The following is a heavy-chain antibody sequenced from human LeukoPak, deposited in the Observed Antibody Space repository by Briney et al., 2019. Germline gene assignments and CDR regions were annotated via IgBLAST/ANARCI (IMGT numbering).Heavy chain of an antibody. CDR2: ISGSGGST. CDR3: AKAMRFVELLSPPWFDP. CDR1: GCTFSSYA. V-gene: IGHV3-23*01. D-gene: IGHD3-10*01. J-gene: IGHJ5*02. Sequence: PGGSLRLSCAASGCTFSSYAMSWVRQAPGKGLEWVSAISGSGGSTYYADSVKGRFTISRDNSKNALYLQMNSLRAEDTAVYYCAKAMRFVELLSPPWFDPWGQGTLVTVSS.